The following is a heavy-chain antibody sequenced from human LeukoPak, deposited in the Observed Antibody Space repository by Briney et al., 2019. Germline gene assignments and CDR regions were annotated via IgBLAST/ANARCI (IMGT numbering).Heavy chain of an antibody. CDR1: GFTFSSYA. D-gene: IGHD1-26*01. Sequence: GGSLRLSCAASGFTFSSYAMSWVRQAPGKGLEWVSAISGSGGSTYYAESVKGRFTISRDNSKNMLYLQMNSLRAEDTAVYYCARVWELSFDYWGQGTLVTVSS. J-gene: IGHJ4*02. V-gene: IGHV3-23*01. CDR2: ISGSGGST. CDR3: ARVWELSFDY.